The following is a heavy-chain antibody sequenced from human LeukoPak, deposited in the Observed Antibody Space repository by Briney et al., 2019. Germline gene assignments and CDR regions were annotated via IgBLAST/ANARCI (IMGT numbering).Heavy chain of an antibody. J-gene: IGHJ4*02. CDR1: GFTSNTYA. CDR3: APGKFDY. CDR2: IDHNGGTT. Sequence: PGGSLRLSCSASGFTSNTYAMHWVRQAPGKGLEYVSAIDHNGGTTYYADSVKGRFTISRDNSKNTLYLQMSSLRTEDTAVYYCAPGKFDYWGQGTLVTVSS. V-gene: IGHV3-64D*06.